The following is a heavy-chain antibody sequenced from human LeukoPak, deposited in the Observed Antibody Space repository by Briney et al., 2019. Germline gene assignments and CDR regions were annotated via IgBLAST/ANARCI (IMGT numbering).Heavy chain of an antibody. CDR2: IYYSGRT. CDR3: ARDRRGIFAFDI. D-gene: IGHD3-9*01. CDR1: GGSISTDY. V-gene: IGHV4-59*12. Sequence: SETLSLTCTVSGGSISTDYWNWIRQPPGKGLEWIGYIYYSGRTNYNPSLKSRVTISADTSQNHTSPKLSSVTAAATAVYYCARDRRGIFAFDIWGQGTMVTVSS. J-gene: IGHJ3*02.